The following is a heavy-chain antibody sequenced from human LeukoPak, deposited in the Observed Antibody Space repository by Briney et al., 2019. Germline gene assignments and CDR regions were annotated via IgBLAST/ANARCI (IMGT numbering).Heavy chain of an antibody. CDR2: VYYGRSP. CDR3: ARSSGTGTFSY. D-gene: IGHD6-25*01. CDR1: GDSISRSTYY. V-gene: IGHV4-39*02. J-gene: IGHJ4*02. Sequence: SETLSLTCTVSGDSISRSTYYWAWIRQPPGKGLEWIGSVYYGRSPYFNPSLESRTTISVDTSKNHFSLKMSSVTAADTAVYYCARSSGTGTFSYWGQGTLVTVSS.